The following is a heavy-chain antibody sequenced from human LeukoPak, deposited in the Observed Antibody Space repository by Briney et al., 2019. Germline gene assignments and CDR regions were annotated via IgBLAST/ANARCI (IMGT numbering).Heavy chain of an antibody. CDR1: GFTFSSYG. V-gene: IGHV3-33*01. CDR3: AGQDDSSGGGGFDP. D-gene: IGHD3-22*01. J-gene: IGHJ5*02. CDR2: IWCDGSNK. Sequence: AGSLRLSCAASGFTFSSYGMHWVRQAPGKGLEWVAVIWCDGSNKYYAGSVKGRFTISRDNSKNTLYLQMNSLRAEDTAVYYCAGQDDSSGGGGFDPWGQGTLVTVSS.